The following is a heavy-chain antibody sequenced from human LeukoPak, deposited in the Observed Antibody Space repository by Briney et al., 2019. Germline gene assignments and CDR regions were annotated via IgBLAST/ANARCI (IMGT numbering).Heavy chain of an antibody. CDR2: FYYTGST. D-gene: IGHD3-22*01. CDR3: ARDYYDTSTLNWFDP. Sequence: SETLSLTCTVSGGSISSNGYYWGWIRQPPGKGLEWIGSFYYTGSTFYSPSLKSRVTISVDTSKNQFSLNLNSATAADTAVYYCARDYYDTSTLNWFDPWGQGTLVTVSS. J-gene: IGHJ5*02. CDR1: GGSISSNGYY. V-gene: IGHV4-39*02.